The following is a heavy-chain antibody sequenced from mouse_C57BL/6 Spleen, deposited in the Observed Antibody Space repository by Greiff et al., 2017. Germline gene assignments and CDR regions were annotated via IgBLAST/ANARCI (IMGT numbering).Heavy chain of an antibody. D-gene: IGHD2-1*01. J-gene: IGHJ4*01. CDR2: ISSGSSTI. V-gene: IGHV5-17*01. Sequence: EVQGVESGGGLVKPGGSLKLSCAASGFTFSDYGMPWVRQAPEKGLEWVAYISSGSSTIYYADTVKGRFTIARDNAKNTLFLQMTSLRSEDTAMYYCARPLLWSSSMDYWGQGTSVTVSS. CDR3: ARPLLWSSSMDY. CDR1: GFTFSDYG.